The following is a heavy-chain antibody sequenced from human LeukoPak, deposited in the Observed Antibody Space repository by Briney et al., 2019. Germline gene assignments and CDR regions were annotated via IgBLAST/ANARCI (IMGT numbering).Heavy chain of an antibody. V-gene: IGHV4-39*01. Sequence: SETLSLTCTVSGGSISSSSYYWGWIRQPPGKGLEWIGSIYYSGSTYYNPSLKSRVTISVDTSKNQFSLKLSSVTAADTAVYYCARHFSGNYYYYYYYMDVWGKGTTVTVSS. CDR2: IYYSGST. D-gene: IGHD1-26*01. CDR3: ARHFSGNYYYYYYYMDV. CDR1: GGSISSSSYY. J-gene: IGHJ6*03.